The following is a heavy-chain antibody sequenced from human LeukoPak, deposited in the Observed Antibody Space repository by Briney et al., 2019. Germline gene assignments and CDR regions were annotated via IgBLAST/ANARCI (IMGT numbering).Heavy chain of an antibody. CDR3: ARDYLVGAPLDS. D-gene: IGHD1-26*01. Sequence: PSETLSLTCTVSGVSITNYYWAWIRQPVGKGLERIGRMYISGSTNYNPSLKSRVSISIDKTKNQFSLKLTSVTAADTAVYYCARDYLVGAPLDSWGQGTLVTVSS. CDR2: MYISGST. CDR1: GVSITNYY. V-gene: IGHV4-4*07. J-gene: IGHJ4*02.